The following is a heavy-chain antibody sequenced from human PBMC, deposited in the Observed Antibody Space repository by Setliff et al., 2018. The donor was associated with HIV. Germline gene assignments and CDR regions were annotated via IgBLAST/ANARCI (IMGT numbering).Heavy chain of an antibody. CDR3: ARGSGWYYYYMDV. V-gene: IGHV4-38-2*01. J-gene: IGHJ6*03. Sequence: ASETLSLTCAVSGYSISSGYYWGWIRQPPGKGLEWIGSSGSTYYNPSLKSRVTISVDTSKNQFSLKLSSVTAADTAVYYCARGSGWYYYYMDVWGKGATVTVSS. CDR1: GYSISSGYY. CDR2: SGST. D-gene: IGHD6-19*01.